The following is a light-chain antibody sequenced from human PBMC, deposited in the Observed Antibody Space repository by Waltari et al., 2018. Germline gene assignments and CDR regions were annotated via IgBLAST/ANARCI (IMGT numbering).Light chain of an antibody. Sequence: IQLTQSPSSLSASVGDRVTITCRASQGISSYLAWYQKKPGKAPKLMIYAAATLQSGVPSRFSGSGSGTDFPLTISSLQPEDFTTYYCQQLNSYPITFGQGTRLEIK. CDR2: AAA. V-gene: IGKV1-9*01. CDR1: QGISSY. J-gene: IGKJ5*01. CDR3: QQLNSYPIT.